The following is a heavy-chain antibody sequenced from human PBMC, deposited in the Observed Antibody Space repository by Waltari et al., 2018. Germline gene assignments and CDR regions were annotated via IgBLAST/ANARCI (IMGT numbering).Heavy chain of an antibody. CDR1: GYTFTSYA. CDR2: IHAGNGNT. J-gene: IGHJ3*02. Sequence: QVQLVQSGAEVKKPGASVKVSCKASGYTFTSYAMHWVRQAPGQRLEWMGWIHAGNGNTKYSQKFQGRVTITRDTSASTAYMELSSLRSEDTAVYYCARVAAVAVPGAFDIWGQGTMVTVSS. D-gene: IGHD6-19*01. V-gene: IGHV1-3*01. CDR3: ARVAAVAVPGAFDI.